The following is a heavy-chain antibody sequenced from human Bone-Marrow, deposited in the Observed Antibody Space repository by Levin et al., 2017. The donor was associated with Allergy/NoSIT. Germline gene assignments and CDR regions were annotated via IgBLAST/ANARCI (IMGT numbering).Heavy chain of an antibody. J-gene: IGHJ6*02. CDR1: EFTFSNYA. D-gene: IGHD3-3*01. V-gene: IGHV3-23*01. CDR2: ISASGDNT. Sequence: GESLKISCVASEFTFSNYALSWVRQAPGKGLEWVSVISASGDNTYYADSVKGRFIISRDNSKDTLFLQMHSLRLQDTAIYYCAKGWRLRPLTLFGKHYGLDVWGQGTTVIVSS. CDR3: AKGWRLRPLTLFGKHYGLDV.